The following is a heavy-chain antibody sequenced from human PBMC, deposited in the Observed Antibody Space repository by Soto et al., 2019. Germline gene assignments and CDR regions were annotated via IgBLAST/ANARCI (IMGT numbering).Heavy chain of an antibody. D-gene: IGHD6-13*01. V-gene: IGHV3-23*01. Sequence: EVQLLESGGGLEQPGGSLRLSCATSGFTFRNFAMNWVRQAPGKGLEWVSALSGSGSATYYANSVKGRFTISRDNSKNTLYLQMNSLRVEDTAIYYCAKDYSSWSTHRCFDSWGQGTLLTVSS. J-gene: IGHJ4*02. CDR1: GFTFRNFA. CDR3: AKDYSSWSTHRCFDS. CDR2: LSGSGSAT.